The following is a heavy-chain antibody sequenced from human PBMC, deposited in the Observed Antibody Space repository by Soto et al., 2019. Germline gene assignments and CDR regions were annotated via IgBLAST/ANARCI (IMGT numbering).Heavy chain of an antibody. CDR2: INPNSGGT. V-gene: IGHV1-2*02. J-gene: IGHJ6*02. CDR1: GYTFTGYY. Sequence: ASVKVSCKASGYTFTGYYMHWVRQAPGQGLEWMGWINPNSGGTNYAQKFQGRVTMTRDTSISTAYMELSRLRSDDTAVYYCARVGGPIRERRSSYYYYYGMDVWGQGTTVTVSS. CDR3: ARVGGPIRERRSSYYYYYGMDV. D-gene: IGHD1-1*01.